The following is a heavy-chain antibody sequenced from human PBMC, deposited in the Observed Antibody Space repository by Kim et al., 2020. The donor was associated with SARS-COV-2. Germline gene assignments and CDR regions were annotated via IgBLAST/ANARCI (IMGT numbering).Heavy chain of an antibody. J-gene: IGHJ4*02. V-gene: IGHV3-53*01. CDR3: ARVRNGYFDY. CDR2: IYTGGST. D-gene: IGHD3-22*01. Sequence: GGSLRLSCAVSGFTVSSNYMSWVRQAPGKGLEWVSVIYTGGSTYYADSVKGRFTISRENSKNTLYLQMSRLRAEDTAVYYCARVRNGYFDYWGQGTLVTVSS. CDR1: GFTVSSNY.